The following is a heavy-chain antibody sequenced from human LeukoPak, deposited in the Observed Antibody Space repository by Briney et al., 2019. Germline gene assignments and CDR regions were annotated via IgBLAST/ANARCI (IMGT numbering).Heavy chain of an antibody. V-gene: IGHV3-66*02. D-gene: IGHD3-3*01. CDR1: GFTVSSNY. CDR3: ARDASNDFWSGYFRH. J-gene: IGHJ1*01. CDR2: IYSGGST. Sequence: PGGSLGLSCAASGFTVSSNYMSWVRQAPGKGLEWVSVIYSGGSTYYADSVKGRFTISRDNSKNTLYLQMNSLRAEDTAVYYCARDASNDFWSGYFRHWGQGTLVTVSS.